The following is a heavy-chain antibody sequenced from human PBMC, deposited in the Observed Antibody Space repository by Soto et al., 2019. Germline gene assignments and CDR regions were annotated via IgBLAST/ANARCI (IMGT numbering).Heavy chain of an antibody. D-gene: IGHD2-2*01. CDR1: GGSFSGYY. J-gene: IGHJ5*02. CDR3: ARDGFCTRTTCRVGKCFDL. CDR2: INHRGST. V-gene: IGHV4-34*01. Sequence: PWGTLSLTCAVYGGSFSGYYLSWIRQSPGKGLEWVGGINHRGSTNYNPSLESRVTISVDTSKNQFSLKLPSVTAADTAMYYCARDGFCTRTTCRVGKCFDLWGQGTLVTVSS.